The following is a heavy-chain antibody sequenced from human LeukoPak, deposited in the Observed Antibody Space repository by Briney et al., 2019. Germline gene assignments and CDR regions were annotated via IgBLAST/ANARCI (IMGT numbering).Heavy chain of an antibody. Sequence: PGGSLRLSCAASGFTFSSYAMSWVRQAPGKGLEWVSAISGSGGSTYYADSVKGRFTISRDNSKNTLYLQMNSLRAEDTAVYYCALYDSSGYYYPLDYWGQGTLVTVSS. CDR3: ALYDSSGYYYPLDY. J-gene: IGHJ4*02. CDR1: GFTFSSYA. V-gene: IGHV3-23*01. CDR2: ISGSGGST. D-gene: IGHD3-22*01.